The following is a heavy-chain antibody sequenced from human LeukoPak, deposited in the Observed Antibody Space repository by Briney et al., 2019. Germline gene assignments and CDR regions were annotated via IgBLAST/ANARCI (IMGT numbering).Heavy chain of an antibody. Sequence: GGSLRLSCAASGFTFSSYSMNWVRQAPGKGLEWVSSISSSSSYIYYADSVKGRFAISRDNAKNSLYLQMNSLRAEDTAVYYCARGTVGNFDYWGQGTLVTVSS. J-gene: IGHJ4*02. CDR2: ISSSSSYI. CDR3: ARGTVGNFDY. V-gene: IGHV3-21*01. D-gene: IGHD4-23*01. CDR1: GFTFSSYS.